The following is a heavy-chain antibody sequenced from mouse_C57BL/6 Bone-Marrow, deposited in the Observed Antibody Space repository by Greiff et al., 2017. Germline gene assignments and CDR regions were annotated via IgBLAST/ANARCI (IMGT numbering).Heavy chain of an antibody. D-gene: IGHD3-3*01. V-gene: IGHV1-64*01. J-gene: IGHJ1*03. Sequence: QVQLQQPGAELVKPGASVKLSCKASGYTFTSYWMHWVKQRPGQGLEWIGMIHPNSGSTNYNEKFKSKATLTVDKSSSTAYMQLSSLTSEDSAVYYCARRGPRGDVDVWGTGTTVTVSS. CDR3: ARRGPRGDVDV. CDR2: IHPNSGST. CDR1: GYTFTSYW.